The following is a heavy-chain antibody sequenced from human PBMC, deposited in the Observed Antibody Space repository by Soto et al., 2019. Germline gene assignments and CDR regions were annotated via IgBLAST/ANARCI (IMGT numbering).Heavy chain of an antibody. CDR3: ARGPTDYYDNSGNYFLDY. Sequence: QVQLVQSGAEVNKPGASVKVSCKASGYTFTTYGMSWVRQAPGQGLDWMGWISTYNGNTKYAERLQGRVTMTTDTTTSTAYMELRSLRSHDTAVYYCARGPTDYYDNSGNYFLDYWGQGTLVTVSS. D-gene: IGHD3-22*01. V-gene: IGHV1-18*01. J-gene: IGHJ4*02. CDR2: ISTYNGNT. CDR1: GYTFTTYG.